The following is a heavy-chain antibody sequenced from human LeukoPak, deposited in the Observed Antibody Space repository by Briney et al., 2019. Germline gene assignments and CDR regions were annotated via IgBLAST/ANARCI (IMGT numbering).Heavy chain of an antibody. D-gene: IGHD3-22*01. CDR3: AKGSTTYYYDSSGYS. CDR2: ISYDGSNK. V-gene: IGHV3-30*18. CDR1: GFTFSSYG. J-gene: IGHJ5*02. Sequence: GGSLRLSCAASGFTFSSYGMHWVRQAPGKGLEWVAVISYDGSNKYYADSVKGRFTISRDNSKNTLYLQMNSLRAEDTAVYYCAKGSTTYYYDSSGYSWGQGTLVTVSS.